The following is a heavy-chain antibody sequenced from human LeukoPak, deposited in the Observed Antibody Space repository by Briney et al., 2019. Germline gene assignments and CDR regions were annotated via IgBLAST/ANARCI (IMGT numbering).Heavy chain of an antibody. J-gene: IGHJ4*02. D-gene: IGHD1-1*01. V-gene: IGHV3-33*01. Sequence: GGSLRLSCAASGFTFSSYGMHWVRQAPGKGLEWVAVIWYDGSNKYYADSVKGRFTISRDNSKNTLYLQMNSLRAEDTAVYYCARGAGRTGTLYAFDYWGQGTLVTVSS. CDR1: GFTFSSYG. CDR2: IWYDGSNK. CDR3: ARGAGRTGTLYAFDY.